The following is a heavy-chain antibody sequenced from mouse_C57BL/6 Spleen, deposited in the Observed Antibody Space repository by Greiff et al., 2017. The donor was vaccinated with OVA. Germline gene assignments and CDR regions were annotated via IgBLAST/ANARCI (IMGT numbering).Heavy chain of an antibody. Sequence: VQLKESGPGLVKPSQSLSLTCSVTGYSITSGYYWNWIRQFPGNKLEWMGYISYDGSNNYNPSLKNRISITRDTSKNQFFLKLNSVTTEDTATYYCARVYGSSYGYFDVWAQGPRSPSPQ. D-gene: IGHD1-1*01. V-gene: IGHV3-6*01. CDR3: ARVYGSSYGYFDV. CDR2: ISYDGSN. J-gene: IGHJ1*03. CDR1: GYSITSGYY.